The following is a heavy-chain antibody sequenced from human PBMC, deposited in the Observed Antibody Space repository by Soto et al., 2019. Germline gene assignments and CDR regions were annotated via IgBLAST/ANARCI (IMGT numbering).Heavy chain of an antibody. Sequence: SETLSLTCTVSGGSISSSSYYWGWIRQPPGKGLEWIGSIYYSGSTYYNPSLKSRVTISVDTSKNQFSLKLSSVTAADTAVYYCASGLPDYWGQGTLVTVSS. D-gene: IGHD4-17*01. CDR2: IYYSGST. CDR3: ASGLPDY. CDR1: GGSISSSSYY. J-gene: IGHJ4*02. V-gene: IGHV4-39*01.